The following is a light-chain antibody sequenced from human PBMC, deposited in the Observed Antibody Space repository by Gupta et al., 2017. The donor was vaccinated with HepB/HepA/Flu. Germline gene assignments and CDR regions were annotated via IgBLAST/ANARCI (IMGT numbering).Light chain of an antibody. CDR1: SSNIGNNY. Sequence: APGQKVTLSCSGSSSNIGNNYVSWYQQLPGTAPKFLIYDNNKRPSGIPDRFSGSKSGTSATLGITGLQTGDEADYYCGTWDNTLNIYVFGTGTKVTVL. CDR2: DNN. CDR3: GTWDNTLNIYV. V-gene: IGLV1-51*01. J-gene: IGLJ1*01.